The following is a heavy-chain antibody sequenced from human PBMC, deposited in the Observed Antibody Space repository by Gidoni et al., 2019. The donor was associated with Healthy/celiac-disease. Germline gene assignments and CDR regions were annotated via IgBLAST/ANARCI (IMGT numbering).Heavy chain of an antibody. CDR2: IVGSGGST. CDR1: GLTFSSYA. J-gene: IGHJ4*02. V-gene: IGHV3-23*01. D-gene: IGHD6-13*01. CDR3: AKDARRAAAGTAIFDY. Sequence: EVQLLESGGGLVQPGGSLRLSCAASGLTFSSYAMSWVRQAPGKGLEWVSAIVGSGGSTYYADSVKGRFTIARDNSKNTLYLQMNSLRAEDTAVYYCAKDARRAAAGTAIFDYWGQGTLVTVSS.